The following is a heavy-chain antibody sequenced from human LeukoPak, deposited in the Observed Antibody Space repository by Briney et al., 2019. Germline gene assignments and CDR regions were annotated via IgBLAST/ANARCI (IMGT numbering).Heavy chain of an antibody. Sequence: GGSLRLSCAASGFTFSRYWMSWVRQAPGKGLVWVSRINHDGSSTNYADSVKGRFTISRDNAKNTLYLQMNSLRAEDTAVYYCAELGITMIGGVWGKGTTVTISS. V-gene: IGHV3-74*01. CDR1: GFTFSRYW. J-gene: IGHJ6*04. D-gene: IGHD3-10*02. CDR2: INHDGSST. CDR3: AELGITMIGGV.